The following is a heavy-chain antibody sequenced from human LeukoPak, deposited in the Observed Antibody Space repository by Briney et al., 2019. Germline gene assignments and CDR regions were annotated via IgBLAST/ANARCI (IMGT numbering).Heavy chain of an antibody. Sequence: PGGSLRLSCAASGFTFRSYWMHWVRQVPRKRLVWVSRINGDGSNTNYADSVKGRFTISRDNAKNTLYLQMNSLRAEDTAEYYCARGSPDYWALSFWGQGNLVTVSS. CDR1: GFTFRSYW. CDR2: INGDGSNT. D-gene: IGHD3/OR15-3a*01. V-gene: IGHV3-74*01. CDR3: ARGSPDYWALSF. J-gene: IGHJ4*02.